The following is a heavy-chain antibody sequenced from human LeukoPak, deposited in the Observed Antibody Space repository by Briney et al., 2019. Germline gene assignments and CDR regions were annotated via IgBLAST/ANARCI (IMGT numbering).Heavy chain of an antibody. D-gene: IGHD6-13*01. CDR2: LRGAERTP. CDR3: ARAPAGNSISWTFDY. CDR1: GFTLTSYT. Sequence: PGGSLRLSCAASGFTLTSYTMSWVRQAPGKGLEWVSSLRGAERTPYYAESVKGRFTISRDNSKNTLYLQMNSLRAEDTAVYYCARAPAGNSISWTFDYWGHGTLVTVSS. V-gene: IGHV3-23*01. J-gene: IGHJ4*01.